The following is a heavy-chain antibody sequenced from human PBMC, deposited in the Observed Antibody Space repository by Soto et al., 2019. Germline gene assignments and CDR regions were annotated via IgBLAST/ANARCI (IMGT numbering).Heavy chain of an antibody. V-gene: IGHV5-51*01. CDR1: GYSFTSYW. CDR2: IYPGDSGT. CDR3: ARHVIQCLAEFNYYCVGMDF. D-gene: IGHD6-19*01. J-gene: IGHJ6*02. Sequence: PGESLKISCKGSGYSFTSYWIGWVRQMPGKGLEWMGIIYPGDSGTRYRPSFQGQVTISADKSISTAYLQWSSLKASDTAMYYCARHVIQCLAEFNYYCVGMDFWGQGTTVTVSS.